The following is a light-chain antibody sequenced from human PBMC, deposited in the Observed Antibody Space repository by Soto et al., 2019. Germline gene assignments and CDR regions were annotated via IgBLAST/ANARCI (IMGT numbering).Light chain of an antibody. Sequence: EIVMTQSPATLSASPGERDTLSCRASHSVSSNLAWYQQKPGQAPRLLIYGASTSATGIPARFSGSWSRTAFTLTFSSLQSEDFAVYYCQQYNNCLPLTFGGGTKVEIK. V-gene: IGKV3-15*01. J-gene: IGKJ4*01. CDR1: HSVSSN. CDR3: QQYNNCLPLT. CDR2: GAS.